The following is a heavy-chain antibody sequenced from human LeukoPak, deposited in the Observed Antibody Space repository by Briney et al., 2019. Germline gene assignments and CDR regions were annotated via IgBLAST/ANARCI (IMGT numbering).Heavy chain of an antibody. CDR2: INPNSGGT. CDR1: GYTFTGYY. V-gene: IGHV1-2*02. J-gene: IGHJ5*02. CDR3: ARARPPGIAAAGSPDNWFDH. D-gene: IGHD6-13*01. Sequence: ASVKVSCKASGYTFTGYYMHWVRQAPGQGLEWMGWINPNSGGTNYAQKFQGRVTMTRDTSISTAYMELSRLRSDDTAVYYCARARPPGIAAAGSPDNWFDHWGQGTLVTVSS.